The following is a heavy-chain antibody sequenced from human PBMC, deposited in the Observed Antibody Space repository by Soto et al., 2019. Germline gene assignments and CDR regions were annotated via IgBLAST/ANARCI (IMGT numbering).Heavy chain of an antibody. V-gene: IGHV1-69*02. D-gene: IGHD4-4*01. CDR1: GGTFSSYT. CDR2: IIPILGIA. CDR3: ARSDIDYSNYGFDY. Sequence: SVKVSCKASGGTFSSYTVSWVRQAPGQGLEWMGRIIPILGIANYAQKFQGRVTITADKSTSTAYMELSSLRSEDTAVYYCARSDIDYSNYGFDYWGQGTLVTVSS. J-gene: IGHJ4*02.